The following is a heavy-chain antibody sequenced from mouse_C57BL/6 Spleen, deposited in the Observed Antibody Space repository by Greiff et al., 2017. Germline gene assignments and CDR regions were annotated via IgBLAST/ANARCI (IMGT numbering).Heavy chain of an antibody. Sequence: QVQLQQSGPELVKPGASVKISCKASGYAFSSSWMNWVKQRPGKGLEWIGRIYPGDGDTNYNGKFKGKATLTADKSSSTAYMQLSSLTSEDSAVYFCARWDPNYYGSSYDFDYGGQGTTLTVSS. D-gene: IGHD1-1*01. CDR1: GYAFSSSW. J-gene: IGHJ2*01. CDR2: IYPGDGDT. CDR3: ARWDPNYYGSSYDFDY. V-gene: IGHV1-82*01.